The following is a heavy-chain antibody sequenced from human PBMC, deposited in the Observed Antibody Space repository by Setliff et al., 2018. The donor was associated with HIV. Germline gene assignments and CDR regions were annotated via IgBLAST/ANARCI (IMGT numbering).Heavy chain of an antibody. V-gene: IGHV5-51*01. CDR3: ARTLPQYTNLFDY. Sequence: GESLKISCRGSGYRFTDYWIGWVRQMPGKGLEWMGVIYTGDSDTRYNPSFQGQVAISADKSTSTAYLQWSSLKASDTAMYYCARTLPQYTNLFDYWGQGTLVTVSS. J-gene: IGHJ4*02. CDR1: GYRFTDYW. D-gene: IGHD5-18*01. CDR2: IYTGDSDT.